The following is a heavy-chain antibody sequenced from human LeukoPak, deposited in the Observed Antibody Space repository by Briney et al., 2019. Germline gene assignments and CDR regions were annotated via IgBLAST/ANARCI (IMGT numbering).Heavy chain of an antibody. CDR1: GGTFSSYA. V-gene: IGHV1-18*01. Sequence: ASVKVSCKASGGTFSSYAISWVRQAPGQGLEWMGWISAYNGNTNYAQKLQGRVTMTTDTSTSTAYMELRSLRSDDTAVYYCASSGGGYDSSGYQFDYWGQGTLVTVSS. CDR2: ISAYNGNT. J-gene: IGHJ4*02. D-gene: IGHD3-22*01. CDR3: ASSGGGYDSSGYQFDY.